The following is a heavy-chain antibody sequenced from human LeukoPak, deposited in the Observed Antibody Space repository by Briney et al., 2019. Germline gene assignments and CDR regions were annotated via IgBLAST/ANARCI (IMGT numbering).Heavy chain of an antibody. D-gene: IGHD2-2*01. CDR2: IISSGSTI. CDR3: ARSAVLGYCSSTSCDGDY. J-gene: IGHJ4*02. Sequence: GGSLRLSCAASGFTFSDSKMTWIRQAPGKGLEWVSKIISSGSTIYYADSVKGRFTISRDNAKNSLYLQMNSLRAEDTAVYYCARSAVLGYCSSTSCDGDYWGQGTLVTVSS. V-gene: IGHV3-11*01. CDR1: GFTFSDSK.